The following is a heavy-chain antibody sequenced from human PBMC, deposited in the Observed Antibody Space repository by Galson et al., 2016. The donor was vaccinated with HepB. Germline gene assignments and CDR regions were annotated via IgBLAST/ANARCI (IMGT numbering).Heavy chain of an antibody. Sequence: SLRLSCAASGFIFDDFDMSWVRQGPEKGLEWVSGINWNGDKTGYADSVKGRFTISRDNIKNSLYLQMDNLRAEDTALYYGRRDGGGGDYWGQATLVTVSS. CDR3: RRDGGGGDY. D-gene: IGHD3-16*01. CDR1: GFIFDDFD. CDR2: INWNGDKT. J-gene: IGHJ4*02. V-gene: IGHV3-20*04.